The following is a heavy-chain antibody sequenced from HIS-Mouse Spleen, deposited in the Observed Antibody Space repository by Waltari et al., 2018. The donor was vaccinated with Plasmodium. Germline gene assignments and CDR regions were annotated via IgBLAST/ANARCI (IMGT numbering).Heavy chain of an antibody. CDR3: ARLRYSYGYFDY. CDR2: IYYSGST. J-gene: IGHJ4*02. Sequence: QVQLQESGPGLVKPSETLSLTCTVSGGPFSSYYWSWLRQPPGQGLEWIGYIYYSGSTNYNPSLKSRVTISVDTSKNQFSLKLSSVTAADTAVYYCARLRYSYGYFDYWGQGTLVTVSS. CDR1: GGPFSSYY. D-gene: IGHD5-18*01. V-gene: IGHV4-59*08.